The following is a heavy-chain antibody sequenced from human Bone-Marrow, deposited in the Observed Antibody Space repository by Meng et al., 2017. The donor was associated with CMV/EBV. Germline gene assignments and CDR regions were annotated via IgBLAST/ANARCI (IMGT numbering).Heavy chain of an antibody. Sequence: GGSLRLPCAASGFTFSSYSMNWVRQAPGKGLEWVSYISSSSTIYYADSVKGRFTISRDNAKKSLYLQMNSLRAEDTAVYYCARDRLVGATSWWYFDYWGQGTLVTVSS. CDR2: ISSSSTI. D-gene: IGHD1-26*01. V-gene: IGHV3-48*04. CDR1: GFTFSSYS. J-gene: IGHJ4*02. CDR3: ARDRLVGATSWWYFDY.